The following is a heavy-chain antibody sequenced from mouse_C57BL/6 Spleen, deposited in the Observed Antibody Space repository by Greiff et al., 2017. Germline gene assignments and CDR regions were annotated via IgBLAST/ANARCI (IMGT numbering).Heavy chain of an antibody. Sequence: VQLQQSGPELVKPGASLKISCKASGYSFTDYNMNWVKQSNGKSLEWIGVINPNYGTTSYNQKFKGKATLTVDQSSSTAYMQRNSLTSEDSAVYYCARSDSGSPYYFDYWGQGTTLTVSS. J-gene: IGHJ2*01. CDR2: INPNYGTT. CDR3: ARSDSGSPYYFDY. CDR1: GYSFTDYN. D-gene: IGHD3-2*02. V-gene: IGHV1-39*01.